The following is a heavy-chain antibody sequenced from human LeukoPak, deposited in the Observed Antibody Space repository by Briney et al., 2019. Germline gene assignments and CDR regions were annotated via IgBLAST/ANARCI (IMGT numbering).Heavy chain of an antibody. D-gene: IGHD2-2*02. CDR3: ARVEPRYCSSTSCYKQDSYWYFDL. CDR2: IYYSGST. J-gene: IGHJ2*01. V-gene: IGHV4-59*11. Sequence: SETLSLTCTVSGGSISSHYWSWIRQPPGKGLEWIGYIYYSGSTNYNPPLKSRVTISVDTSKNQFSLKLSSVTAADTAVYYCARVEPRYCSSTSCYKQDSYWYFDLWGRGTLVTVSS. CDR1: GGSISSHY.